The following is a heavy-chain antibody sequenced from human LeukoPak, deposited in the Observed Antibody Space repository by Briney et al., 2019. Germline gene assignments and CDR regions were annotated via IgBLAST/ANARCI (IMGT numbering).Heavy chain of an antibody. V-gene: IGHV1-69*04. Sequence: SVKVSCKASGGTFSSYAISWVRQAPGQGLEWMGRITPILGIANYAQKFQGRVTITADKSTSTAYMELSSLRSEDTAVYYCARDSLDYDFWSGDYYYYYYGMDVWGQGTTVTVSS. D-gene: IGHD3-3*01. CDR3: ARDSLDYDFWSGDYYYYYYGMDV. J-gene: IGHJ6*02. CDR2: ITPILGIA. CDR1: GGTFSSYA.